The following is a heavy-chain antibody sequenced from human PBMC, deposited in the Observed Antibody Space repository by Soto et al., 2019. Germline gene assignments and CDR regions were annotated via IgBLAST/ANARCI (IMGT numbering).Heavy chain of an antibody. CDR1: GGSISSGGYY. D-gene: IGHD3-3*01. V-gene: IGHV4-31*03. CDR2: IYYSGST. Sequence: SETLSLTCTVSGGSISSGGYYWSWIRQHPGKGLEWIGYIYYSGSTYYNPSLKSRVTISVDTSKNQFSLKLSSVTSADTAVYYCARVQYYDFWSGYSYGMDVWGQGTTVTVSS. CDR3: ARVQYYDFWSGYSYGMDV. J-gene: IGHJ6*02.